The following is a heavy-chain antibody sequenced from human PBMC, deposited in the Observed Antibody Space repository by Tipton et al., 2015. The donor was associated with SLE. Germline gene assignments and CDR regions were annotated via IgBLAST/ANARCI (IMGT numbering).Heavy chain of an antibody. Sequence: TLSLTCAVSGGSISSGGYSWSWIRQPPGKGLEWIGYIYHSGSTYYNPSLKSRVTISVDRSKNQFSLKLSSVTAADTAVYYCARLEGVTGYMDVWGKGTTVTVSS. CDR2: IYHSGST. D-gene: IGHD3-10*01. CDR3: ARLEGVTGYMDV. V-gene: IGHV4-30-2*01. J-gene: IGHJ6*03. CDR1: GGSISSGGYS.